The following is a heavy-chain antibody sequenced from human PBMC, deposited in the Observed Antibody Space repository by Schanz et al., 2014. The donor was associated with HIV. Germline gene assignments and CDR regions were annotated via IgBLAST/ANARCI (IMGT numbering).Heavy chain of an antibody. CDR2: INPNSGAS. D-gene: IGHD1-26*01. CDR1: GYSFTDHY. V-gene: IGHV1-2*02. J-gene: IGHJ6*02. Sequence: QVQLVQSGAEVKSPGASVKVSCRASGYSFTDHYIHWVRQAPGQGLEWMGWINPNSGASKFVQKYQCMFAMTRDTSMSTAFMEMTRLRSDDTAVYFCARDPSGRPTSTMDVWGQGTTVTVS. CDR3: ARDPSGRPTSTMDV.